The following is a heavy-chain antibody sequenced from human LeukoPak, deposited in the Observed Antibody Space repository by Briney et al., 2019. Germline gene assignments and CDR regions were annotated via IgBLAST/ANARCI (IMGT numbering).Heavy chain of an antibody. D-gene: IGHD4-17*01. V-gene: IGHV1-18*01. CDR3: ARGCGDYCYYYYGMDV. J-gene: IGHJ6*02. CDR2: ISAYNGNT. CDR1: GYTFTSYG. Sequence: ASVKVSCKASGYTFTSYGISWVRQAPGQGLEWMGWISAYNGNTNYAQKLQGRVTMTTDTSTSTAYMELRSLRSEDTAVYYCARGCGDYCYYYYGMDVWGQGTTVTVSS.